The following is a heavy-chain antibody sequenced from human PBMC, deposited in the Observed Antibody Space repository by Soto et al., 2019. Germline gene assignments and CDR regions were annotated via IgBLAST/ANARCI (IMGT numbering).Heavy chain of an antibody. CDR2: IKQDGSEK. D-gene: IGHD3-22*01. Sequence: PGGSLRLSCAASGFTFSSYWMSWVRQAPGKGLEWVANIKQDGSEKYYVDSVKGRFTISRDNAKNSLYLQMNSLRAEDTAVYYCARARGDYYGSSGYYDPYFDSWGQGTLVTVS. J-gene: IGHJ4*02. V-gene: IGHV3-7*03. CDR3: ARARGDYYGSSGYYDPYFDS. CDR1: GFTFSSYW.